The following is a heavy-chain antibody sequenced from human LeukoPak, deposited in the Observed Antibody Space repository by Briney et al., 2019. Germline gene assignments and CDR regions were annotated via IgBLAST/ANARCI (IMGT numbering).Heavy chain of an antibody. J-gene: IGHJ4*02. CDR1: GGPFISTSHY. CDR2: VQDGGFT. CDR3: ARMILREGFYFDS. V-gene: IGHV4-39*01. D-gene: IGHD3/OR15-3a*01. Sequence: PAETLSLTCTASGGPFISTSHYWGWVRQSPGKGLQWIGSVQDGGFTYYKPSFKSRATISLDTSKNLLSLNVTSVTAADAAVYYCARMILREGFYFDSWGQGTLVTVSS.